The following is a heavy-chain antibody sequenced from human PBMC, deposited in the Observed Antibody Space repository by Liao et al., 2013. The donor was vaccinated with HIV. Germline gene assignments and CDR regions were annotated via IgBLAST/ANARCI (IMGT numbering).Heavy chain of an antibody. Sequence: QLQLQESGSRLVKPSQTLSLTCAVSGGSISTSAYSWTWIRKPPAKGLEWIGYISHSGGTYYNPSLESRVSISVDRSKNQFALNLNSVTAADTAIYYCARGGIALDSWGQGFLVTVSS. CDR2: ISHSGGT. J-gene: IGHJ4*02. CDR3: ARGGIALDS. D-gene: IGHD3-10*01. CDR1: GGSISTSAYS. V-gene: IGHV4-30-2*01.